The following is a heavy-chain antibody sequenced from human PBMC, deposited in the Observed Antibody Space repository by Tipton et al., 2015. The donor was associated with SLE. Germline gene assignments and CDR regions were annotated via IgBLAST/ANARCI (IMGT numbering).Heavy chain of an antibody. CDR3: TKDKYSDSSGYPDY. J-gene: IGHJ4*02. D-gene: IGHD3-22*01. V-gene: IGHV3-7*03. Sequence: SLRLSCAASGFAFSTQWMSWVRQAPGKGLEWVANIKPDGSDNYYVDSVKGRFTISRDNAKNSLYLQMNSLRAEDTALYYCTKDKYSDSSGYPDYWGQGTLVTVST. CDR2: IKPDGSDN. CDR1: GFAFSTQW.